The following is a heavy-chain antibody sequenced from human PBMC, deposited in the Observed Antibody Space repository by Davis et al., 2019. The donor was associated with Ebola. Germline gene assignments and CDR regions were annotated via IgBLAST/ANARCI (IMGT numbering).Heavy chain of an antibody. CDR1: GFTFSDYY. J-gene: IGHJ6*02. D-gene: IGHD2-2*02. V-gene: IGHV3-11*04. CDR2: ISSSGSTI. Sequence: GESLKISCAASGFTFSDYYMSWIRQAPGKGLEWVSYISSSGSTIYYADSVKGRFTISRDNAKNSLYLQMNSLRAEDTAVYYCARDDIVVVPAAIGYYYYGMDVWGQGTTVTVSS. CDR3: ARDDIVVVPAAIGYYYYGMDV.